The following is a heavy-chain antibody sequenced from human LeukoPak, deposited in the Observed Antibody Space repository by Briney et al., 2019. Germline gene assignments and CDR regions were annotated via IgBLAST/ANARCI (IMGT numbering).Heavy chain of an antibody. J-gene: IGHJ3*02. CDR3: ARQMGAHYYDSSGLLQAFDM. Sequence: SETLSLTCTVSGGSISSSSYYWGWIRQPPGKGLEWIGSIYYSGYAYYNPSLKSRVTISVDTSKNQFSLKLSSVTAADTAVYYCARQMGAHYYDSSGLLQAFDMWGQGTMVTVSS. CDR1: GGSISSSSYY. CDR2: IYYSGYA. V-gene: IGHV4-39*01. D-gene: IGHD3-22*01.